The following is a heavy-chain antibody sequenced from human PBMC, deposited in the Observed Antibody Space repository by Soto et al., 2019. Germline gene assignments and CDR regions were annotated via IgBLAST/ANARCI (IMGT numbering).Heavy chain of an antibody. D-gene: IGHD1-7*01. CDR1: GGSISSYY. J-gene: IGHJ4*02. CDR3: ARRYGTTFDY. V-gene: IGHV4-59*01. Sequence: SETLSLTCTVSGGSISSYYWSWIRQPPGKGLEWIGYIYYSGSTNYNPSLKSRVTISVDTSKNQFSLKLSSVTAADTAVYYCARRYGTTFDYWGQGTLVTVLL. CDR2: IYYSGST.